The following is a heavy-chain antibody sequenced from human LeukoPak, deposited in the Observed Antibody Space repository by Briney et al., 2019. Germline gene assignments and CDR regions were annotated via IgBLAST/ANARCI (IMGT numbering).Heavy chain of an antibody. CDR3: AISPGVMITFGGAPATDYFDY. V-gene: IGHV1-2*02. J-gene: IGHJ4*02. D-gene: IGHD3-16*01. CDR1: GYTFTDYY. Sequence: SSVKVSCKASGYTFTDYYMLWVRQAPGHGLEWMGWINPNRGGTNYAQKFQGRVTMTRDTSISTAYMEVSRLRSDDTAVYYCAISPGVMITFGGAPATDYFDYWGQGTLVTGSS. CDR2: INPNRGGT.